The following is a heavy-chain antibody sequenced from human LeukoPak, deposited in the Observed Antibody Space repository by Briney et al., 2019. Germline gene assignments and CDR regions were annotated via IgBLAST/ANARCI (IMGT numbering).Heavy chain of an antibody. J-gene: IGHJ4*02. CDR2: ISGDGNDI. V-gene: IGHV3-30*18. CDR3: AKGGRRGYSYGRIDY. Sequence: GRSLRLSCAASGFIFSSYGIHWVRQAPGKGLEWVAFISGDGNDIFYADSVKGRFSISRDNSKNTVNLQMNSLRAEDTAVHYCAKGGRRGYSYGRIDYWGQGTLVTVSS. D-gene: IGHD5-18*01. CDR1: GFIFSSYG.